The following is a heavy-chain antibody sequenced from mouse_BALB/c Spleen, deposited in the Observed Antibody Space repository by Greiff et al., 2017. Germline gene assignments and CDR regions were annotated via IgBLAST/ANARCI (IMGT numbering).Heavy chain of an antibody. V-gene: IGHV1-87*01. CDR2: IYPGDGDT. CDR3: ARTITTVLDY. CDR1: GYTFTSYW. Sequence: VQLQQSGAELARPGASVKLSCKASGYTFTSYWMQWVKQRPGQGLEWIGAIYPGDGDTRYTQKFKGKATLTADKSSSTAYMQLSSLASEDSAVYYCARTITTVLDYWGQGTTLTVSS. D-gene: IGHD1-1*01. J-gene: IGHJ2*01.